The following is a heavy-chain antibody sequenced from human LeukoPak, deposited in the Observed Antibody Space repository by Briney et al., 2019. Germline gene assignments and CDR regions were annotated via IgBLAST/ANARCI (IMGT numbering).Heavy chain of an antibody. V-gene: IGHV3-23*01. CDR1: GFTFSSYA. J-gene: IGHJ4*02. Sequence: GGSLRLSCAASGFTFSSYAMSWVRQAPGKGLEWVSGSSDSGGNTYYADSAKGRFTISRDNSKNTRYLQMHSLRVEDTAVYYCAKDRVHYDSSDHWGQGTLVTVSS. CDR3: AKDRVHYDSSDH. CDR2: SSDSGGNT. D-gene: IGHD3-22*01.